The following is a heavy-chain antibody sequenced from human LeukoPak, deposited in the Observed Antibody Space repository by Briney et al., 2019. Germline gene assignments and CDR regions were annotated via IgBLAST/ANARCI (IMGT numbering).Heavy chain of an antibody. CDR1: GGSISSYY. D-gene: IGHD3-22*01. J-gene: IGHJ4*02. V-gene: IGHV4-4*07. CDR2: IYTSGST. CDR3: ARDSEAYYYDSSGYYYSGYYFDY. Sequence: SETLSLTCTVSGGSISSYYWSWIRRPAGKGLEWIGRIYTSGSTNYNPSLKSRVTMSVDTSKNQFSLKLSSVTAADTAVYYCARDSEAYYYDSSGYYYSGYYFDYWAQGTLVTVSS.